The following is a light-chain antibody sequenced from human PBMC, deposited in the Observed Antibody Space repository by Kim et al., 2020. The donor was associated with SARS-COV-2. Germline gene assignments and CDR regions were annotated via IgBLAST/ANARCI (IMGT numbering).Light chain of an antibody. V-gene: IGLV3-1*01. Sequence: SYELTQPPSVSVSPGKTASITCSGNKLGDKYACWYQQKPGQSPVLVIYQDSKRPSGIPERFSGSNSGNTATLTISGTQAMDEADYYCQAWDSSTGLFGTG. J-gene: IGLJ1*01. CDR1: KLGDKY. CDR2: QDS. CDR3: QAWDSSTGL.